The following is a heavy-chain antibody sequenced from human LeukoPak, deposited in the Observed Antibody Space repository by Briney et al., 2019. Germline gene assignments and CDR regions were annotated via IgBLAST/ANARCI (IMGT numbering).Heavy chain of an antibody. J-gene: IGHJ6*02. CDR1: GCSFTTYY. CDR3: ARVQDDYGMDV. CDR2: INPSGGST. Sequence: ASVKVSCKASGCSFTTYYIHWVRQAPGQGLEWMGIINPSGGSTSYAQRFQGRVTMTRDTSTSTVYMELSSLRSEDTAVHYCARVQDDYGMDVWGQGTTVTVSS. D-gene: IGHD2-15*01. V-gene: IGHV1-46*01.